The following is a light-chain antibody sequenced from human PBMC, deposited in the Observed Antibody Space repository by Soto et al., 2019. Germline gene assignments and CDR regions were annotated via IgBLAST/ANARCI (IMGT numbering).Light chain of an antibody. Sequence: EIVMTQSPATLSLSPGERAALSCRASQSINSELAWYQQKRGQPPRLLIYGASTRATGVPARFTGSESGSEFTLTISGLQSEDFAVYYCQQGHNWPLTFGQGTRLEI. CDR2: GAS. V-gene: IGKV3-15*01. CDR3: QQGHNWPLT. CDR1: QSINSE. J-gene: IGKJ2*01.